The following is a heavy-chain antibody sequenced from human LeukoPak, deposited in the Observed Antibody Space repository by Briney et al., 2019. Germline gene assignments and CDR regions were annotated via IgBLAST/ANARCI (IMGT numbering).Heavy chain of an antibody. J-gene: IGHJ2*01. CDR2: IGIAGET. CDR3: ARANLGVEDWYFDL. V-gene: IGHV3-13*01. Sequence: GGSLRLSCAAVGFTFTSHDMHWVRQPPGKGLEWVSGIGIAGETFYAGSVEGRFTISRENGKNSLDLQMYSLRVGDTAVYYCARANLGVEDWYFDLWGRGTLVTVSS. D-gene: IGHD2-2*01. CDR1: GFTFTSHD.